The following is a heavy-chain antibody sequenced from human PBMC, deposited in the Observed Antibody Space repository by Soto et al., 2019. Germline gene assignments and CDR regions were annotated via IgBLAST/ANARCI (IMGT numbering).Heavy chain of an antibody. CDR2: ISYDGSNK. J-gene: IGHJ6*04. V-gene: IGHV3-30*18. Sequence: PGGSLRLSCAAPGFTFSSYEMNWVRQAPGKGLEWVAVISYDGSNKYYADSVKGRFTISRDNSKNTLYLQMNSLRAEDTAVYYCAKDGSTNYYYYYGMDVWGKGTTVTVS. CDR1: GFTFSSYE. CDR3: AKDGSTNYYYYYGMDV.